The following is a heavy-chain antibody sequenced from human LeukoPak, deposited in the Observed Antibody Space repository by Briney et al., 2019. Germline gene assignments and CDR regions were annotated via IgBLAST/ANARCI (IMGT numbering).Heavy chain of an antibody. V-gene: IGHV3-9*01. J-gene: IGHJ3*02. CDR1: GFTFDDYA. CDR2: ISWNSGSI. CDR3: ARDLSAFDI. Sequence: GGSLRLSCAASGFTFDDYAMHWVRQAPGKGLEWVSGISWNSGSIGYADSVKGRFTISRDNAKNSLYLQMNSLRAEDTAVYYCARDLSAFDIWGQGTMVTVSS.